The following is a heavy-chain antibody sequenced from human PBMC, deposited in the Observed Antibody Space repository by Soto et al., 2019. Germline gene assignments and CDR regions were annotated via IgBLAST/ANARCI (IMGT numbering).Heavy chain of an antibody. J-gene: IGHJ6*02. CDR3: AKSGYDFWSGYPWPEGMDV. Sequence: PGGSLRLSCAASGFTFSSYAMSWVRQAPGKGLEWVSAISGSGGSTYYADSVKGRFTISRDNSKNTLYLQMNSLRAEDTAVYYCAKSGYDFWSGYPWPEGMDVWGQGTTVTVSS. CDR2: ISGSGGST. CDR1: GFTFSSYA. V-gene: IGHV3-23*01. D-gene: IGHD3-3*01.